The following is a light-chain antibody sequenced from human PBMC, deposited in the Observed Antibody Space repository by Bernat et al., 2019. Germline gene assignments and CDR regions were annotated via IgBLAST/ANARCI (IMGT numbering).Light chain of an antibody. Sequence: EIVLTQSPGTLSLSPGERATLSCRASQSVTSSYLAWYQQKPGQAPRLLIYAASTRATGTPDRFSGSGSGTDFTLTISRLEPEDFAVYYCQQYGSSPLFTFGPGTKVDIK. CDR1: QSVTSSY. CDR3: QQYGSSPLFT. J-gene: IGKJ3*01. CDR2: AAS. V-gene: IGKV3-20*01.